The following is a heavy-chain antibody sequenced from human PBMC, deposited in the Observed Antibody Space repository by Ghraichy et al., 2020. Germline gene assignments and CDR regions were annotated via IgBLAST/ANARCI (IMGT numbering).Heavy chain of an antibody. CDR3: ARDTYYSADH. CDR2: IKQAGSA. D-gene: IGHD3-10*01. Sequence: GGSLRLSCAASGFPFSRYWMGWVRQAPGKGLEWVANIKQAGSADYVDSVRGRFTISRDNAGSSLTLQMNSLRAEDTAFYYCARDTYYSADHWGQGTLVTVSS. J-gene: IGHJ4*02. CDR1: GFPFSRYW. V-gene: IGHV3-7*01.